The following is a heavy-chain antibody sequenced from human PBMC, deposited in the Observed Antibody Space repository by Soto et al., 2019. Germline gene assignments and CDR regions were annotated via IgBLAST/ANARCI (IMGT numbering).Heavy chain of an antibody. D-gene: IGHD2-8*01. V-gene: IGHV3-74*01. J-gene: IGHJ3*02. CDR2: INPDASDA. Sequence: EVQLVESGGGLVQPGGSLRLSCAASGFTFSSHWLHWVRQTPGEGLVSVSRINPDASDADYADSVKGRFTISRDNAKSTLYLDMNSLRAEDTGVYYCERPKTMVYSAFDTWGQGTMVTVSS. CDR1: GFTFSSHW. CDR3: ERPKTMVYSAFDT.